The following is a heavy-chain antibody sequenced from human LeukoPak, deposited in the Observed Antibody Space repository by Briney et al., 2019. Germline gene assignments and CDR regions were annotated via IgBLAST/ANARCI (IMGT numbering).Heavy chain of an antibody. D-gene: IGHD3-22*01. Sequence: GGSLRLSCAASGFTFSSYGMHWVRQAPGKGLEWVAFIRYDGSNKYYADSVKGRFTISRDNFMNTLYLQMNSLRAEDTAVYYCAREDSSGYRSFDYWGQGTLVTVSS. V-gene: IGHV3-30*02. CDR1: GFTFSSYG. CDR3: AREDSSGYRSFDY. J-gene: IGHJ4*02. CDR2: IRYDGSNK.